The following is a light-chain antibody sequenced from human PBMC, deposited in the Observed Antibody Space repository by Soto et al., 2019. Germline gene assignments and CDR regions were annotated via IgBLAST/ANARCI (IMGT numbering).Light chain of an antibody. J-gene: IGKJ3*01. CDR2: GAS. CDR1: QSVSSNS. V-gene: IGKV3-20*01. Sequence: EIVLTQSPGTLSLSPGEGATLSCRASQSVSSNSLAWYQQKPGQAPRLLIYGASSRATGIPDRFSGSGSGTDFDLTISRLEPEDFAVYYCQLYGTSPGFTFGPGTKVDI. CDR3: QLYGTSPGFT.